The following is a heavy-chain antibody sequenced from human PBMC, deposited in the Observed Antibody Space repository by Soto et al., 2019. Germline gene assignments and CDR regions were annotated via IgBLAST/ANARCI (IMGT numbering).Heavy chain of an antibody. CDR3: ARDAYYYILWSGYYPSSNGLDV. D-gene: IGHD3-3*01. CDR2: IWYDGSKK. V-gene: IGHV3-33*01. J-gene: IGHJ6*02. CDR1: GFTFSSFG. Sequence: QVQVVESGGGVVQPGRSLRLSCAASGFTFSSFGMHLVRQAPGKGLEWVSLIWYDGSKKSYGYSVNGRFTISRDNSRNTVYMQMNSMSADDTAVYYCARDAYYYILWSGYYPSSNGLDVWCQGTTDTDSS.